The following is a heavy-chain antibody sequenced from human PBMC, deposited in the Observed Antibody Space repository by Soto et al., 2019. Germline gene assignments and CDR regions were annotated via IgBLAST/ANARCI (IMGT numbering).Heavy chain of an antibody. V-gene: IGHV1-69*13. Sequence: GASVKVSCKASGGTFSSYAISWVRQAPGQGLEWMGGIIPIFGTANYAQKFQGRVTITADESTSTAYMELSSLRSEDTAVYYCAGLSSGSFSFDIWGQGTMVTVSS. J-gene: IGHJ3*02. CDR1: GGTFSSYA. D-gene: IGHD1-26*01. CDR3: AGLSSGSFSFDI. CDR2: IIPIFGTA.